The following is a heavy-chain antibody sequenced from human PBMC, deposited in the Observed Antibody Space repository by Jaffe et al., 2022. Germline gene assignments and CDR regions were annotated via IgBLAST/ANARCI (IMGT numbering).Heavy chain of an antibody. CDR2: INSDGSST. J-gene: IGHJ3*02. CDR3: ARAHTPGIAVAGTVDAFDI. V-gene: IGHV3-74*01. D-gene: IGHD6-19*01. CDR1: GFTFSSYW. Sequence: EVQLVESGGGLVQPGGSLRLSCAASGFTFSSYWMHWVRQAPGKGLVWVSRINSDGSSTSYADSVKGRFTISRDNAKNTLYLQMNSLRAEDTAVYYCARAHTPGIAVAGTVDAFDIWGQGTMVTVSS.